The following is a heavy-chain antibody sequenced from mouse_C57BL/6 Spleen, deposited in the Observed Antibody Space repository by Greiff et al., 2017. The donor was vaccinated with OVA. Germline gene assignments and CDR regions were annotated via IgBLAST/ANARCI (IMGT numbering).Heavy chain of an antibody. CDR1: GYTFTNYW. J-gene: IGHJ2*01. CDR3: ARLTGTNYVDY. V-gene: IGHV1-63*01. Sequence: VQLQQSGAELVRPGTSVKMSCKASGYTFTNYWIGWAKQRPGHGLAWIGDIYPGGGYTNYNEKFKGKATLTADKSSSTAYMQFSSLTSEDSAIYYCARLTGTNYVDYWGQGTTLTVSS. D-gene: IGHD4-1*01. CDR2: IYPGGGYT.